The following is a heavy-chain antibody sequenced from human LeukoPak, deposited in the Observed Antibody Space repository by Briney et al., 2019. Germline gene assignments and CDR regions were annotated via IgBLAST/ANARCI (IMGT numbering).Heavy chain of an antibody. D-gene: IGHD5-18*01. CDR2: IYPGDSDT. CDR1: GYSFTSYW. CDR3: ARREYTKNGIDY. Sequence: PGESLKISCEGSGYSFTSYWIAWVRQMPGKGLEWMGIIYPGDSDTRYGPSFQGQVTLSVDKSISTAYLHWSSLRASDTAMYYCARREYTKNGIDYWGQGTLVTVSS. J-gene: IGHJ4*02. V-gene: IGHV5-51*01.